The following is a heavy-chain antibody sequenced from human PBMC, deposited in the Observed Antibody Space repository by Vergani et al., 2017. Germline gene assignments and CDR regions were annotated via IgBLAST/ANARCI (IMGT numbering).Heavy chain of an antibody. Sequence: QVQLVQSGAEVKKPGASVKVSCKASGYTFTSYYMHWVRQAPGQGLEWMGIINPSGGSTSYAQKFQGRVTMTRDTSTSTVNMELSSLRSEDTAVYYCARVPVVVPADYTANGGGWNWFDPWGQGTLVTVSS. CDR1: GYTFTSYY. V-gene: IGHV1-46*03. CDR2: INPSGGST. CDR3: ARVPVVVPADYTANGGGWNWFDP. D-gene: IGHD2-2*01. J-gene: IGHJ5*02.